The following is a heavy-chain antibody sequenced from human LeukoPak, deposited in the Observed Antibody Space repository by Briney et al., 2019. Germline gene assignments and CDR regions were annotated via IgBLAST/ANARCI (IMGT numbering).Heavy chain of an antibody. CDR3: ASLGSADFDY. CDR1: GGSFSGYY. CDR2: INHSGST. J-gene: IGHJ4*02. V-gene: IGHV4-34*01. D-gene: IGHD3-10*01. Sequence: SETLSLTCAVYGGSFSGYYWSWIRQPPGKGLEWIGEINHSGSTNYNPSLKSRVTISVDPSKNQFSLKLSSVTAADTAVYYCASLGSADFDYWGQGTLVTVSS.